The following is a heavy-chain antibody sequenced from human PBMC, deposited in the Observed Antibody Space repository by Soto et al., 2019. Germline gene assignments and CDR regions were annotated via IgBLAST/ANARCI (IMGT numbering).Heavy chain of an antibody. CDR3: TTDQVTVTTRDAFDI. D-gene: IGHD4-17*01. CDR2: IKSKTDGGTT. V-gene: IGHV3-15*01. J-gene: IGHJ3*02. Sequence: GGSLRLSCAASGFTFSNAWMSWVRQAPGKGLEWVGRIKSKTDGGTTDYAAPVKGRFTISRDDSKNTLYLQMNSLKTEDTAVYYCTTDQVTVTTRDAFDIWGQGTMVTVSS. CDR1: GFTFSNAW.